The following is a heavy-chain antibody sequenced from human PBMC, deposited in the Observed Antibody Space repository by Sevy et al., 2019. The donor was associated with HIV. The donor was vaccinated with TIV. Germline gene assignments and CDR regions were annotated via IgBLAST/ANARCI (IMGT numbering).Heavy chain of an antibody. J-gene: IGHJ4*02. CDR3: ASGEGAVAGLTLDY. Sequence: ASVKVSCKASGGAFSSYAISWVRQAPGQGLEWMGGIIPIFGTANYAQKFQGRVTITADESTSTAYMELSSLRSEDTAVYYCASGEGAVAGLTLDYWGQGTLVTVSS. CDR2: IIPIFGTA. D-gene: IGHD6-19*01. V-gene: IGHV1-69*13. CDR1: GGAFSSYA.